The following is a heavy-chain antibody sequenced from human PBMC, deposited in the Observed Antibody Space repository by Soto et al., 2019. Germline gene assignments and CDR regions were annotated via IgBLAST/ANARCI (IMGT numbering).Heavy chain of an antibody. D-gene: IGHD6-6*01. J-gene: IGHJ4*02. Sequence: EVHLVESGGGLVQPDKSLRLSCAASGFTFDDYAMHWVRQAPGKGLEWVSGISWNGGTVAYADSVKGRFTLSRDNAKKSLYLQMNSLRTEDTALYYCAKDLSPYSYRSSLFDCWGQGTLVTVSS. CDR2: ISWNGGTV. CDR1: GFTFDDYA. V-gene: IGHV3-9*01. CDR3: AKDLSPYSYRSSLFDC.